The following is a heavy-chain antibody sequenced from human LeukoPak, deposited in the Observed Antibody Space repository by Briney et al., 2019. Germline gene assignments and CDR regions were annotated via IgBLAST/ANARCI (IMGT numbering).Heavy chain of an antibody. Sequence: GGSLRLSCAASGFTFSSYEMNWVRQAPGKGLEWVSYISSSSSTIYYADSVKGRFTISRDNAKNSLYLQMNGLRAEDTAVYYCARTSGGYSYGYVDYWGQGTLVTVSS. CDR2: ISSSSSTI. CDR1: GFTFSSYE. CDR3: ARTSGGYSYGYVDY. V-gene: IGHV3-48*01. D-gene: IGHD5-18*01. J-gene: IGHJ4*02.